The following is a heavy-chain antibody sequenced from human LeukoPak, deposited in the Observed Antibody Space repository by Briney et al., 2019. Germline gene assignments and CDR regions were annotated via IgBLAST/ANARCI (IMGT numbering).Heavy chain of an antibody. V-gene: IGHV4-39*07. CDR3: ARVSESGGSLDAFDI. D-gene: IGHD2-15*01. CDR2: IYYSGST. J-gene: IGHJ3*02. CDR1: GGSISSSSYY. Sequence: PSETLSLTCTVSGGSISSSSYYWGWIRQPPGKGLEWIGSIYYSGSTYYTPSLKSRVTMSVDTSKNQFSLKLSSVTAADTAVYYCARVSESGGSLDAFDIWGQGTMVTVSS.